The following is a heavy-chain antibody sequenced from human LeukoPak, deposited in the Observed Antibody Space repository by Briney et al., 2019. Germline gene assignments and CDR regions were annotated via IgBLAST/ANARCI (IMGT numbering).Heavy chain of an antibody. D-gene: IGHD4-11*01. Sequence: SETLSLTCAVSGASVNAYLWSWIRQPAGQGLEWIGRTSVNDGATYNPSLMSRVTMSVDTSKNQFSLRLTSMTAADTAIYYCARLWRDGSNWHPDDNWGQGTLVTVSS. CDR1: GASVNAYL. CDR3: ARLWRDGSNWHPDDN. J-gene: IGHJ4*02. CDR2: TSVNDGA. V-gene: IGHV4-4*07.